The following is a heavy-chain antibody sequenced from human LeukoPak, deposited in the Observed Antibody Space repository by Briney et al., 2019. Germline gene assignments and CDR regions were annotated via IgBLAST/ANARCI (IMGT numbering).Heavy chain of an antibody. CDR3: ARVPAGIFGVGMGFDP. Sequence: SQTLSLTCTVSGGSISSYYWRWIPQPPGKGLEWIGYIYYSGSTNYNPSLKSRVTISVDTSKNQNSLKLSSVTAADTAVYYCARVPAGIFGVGMGFDPWGQGTLVTVSS. V-gene: IGHV4-59*01. J-gene: IGHJ5*02. CDR1: GGSISSYY. CDR2: IYYSGST. D-gene: IGHD3-3*02.